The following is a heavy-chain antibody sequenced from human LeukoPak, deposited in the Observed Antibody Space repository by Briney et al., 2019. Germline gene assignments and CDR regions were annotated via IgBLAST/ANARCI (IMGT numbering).Heavy chain of an antibody. CDR2: INPNSGGT. CDR1: GYTFTGYY. CDR3: ARVEFPPDDAFDI. V-gene: IGHV1-2*02. D-gene: IGHD1-14*01. Sequence: ASVKVSCRASGYTFTGYYMHWVRQAPGQGLEWMGWINPNSGGTNYAQKFQGRVTMTRDTSISTAYMELSRLRSDDTAVYYCARVEFPPDDAFDIWGQGTMVTVSS. J-gene: IGHJ3*02.